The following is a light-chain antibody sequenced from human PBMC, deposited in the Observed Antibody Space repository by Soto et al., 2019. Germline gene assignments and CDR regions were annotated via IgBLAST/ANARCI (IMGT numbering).Light chain of an antibody. CDR3: ISYTTIAV. V-gene: IGLV2-14*01. CDR1: SSDCADYKD. CDR2: EVT. J-gene: IGLJ1*01. Sequence: QSSLTQPASVSGSTGQAITISCTGTSSDCADYKDVSWYQQHPGNAPKLMSYEVTYRPSGVSNRFSGSKAGNTASLTISGLQAEDESEYYCISYTTIAVFGTGTQLTVL.